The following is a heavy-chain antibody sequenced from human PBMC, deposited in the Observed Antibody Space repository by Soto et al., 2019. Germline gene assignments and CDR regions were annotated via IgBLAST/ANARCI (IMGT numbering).Heavy chain of an antibody. D-gene: IGHD2-2*01. J-gene: IGHJ6*02. CDR3: AKGGTSHIYGIDV. CDR2: IGGTGQYT. Sequence: EVQLLETGGGLVQPGGSLRLSCTASGFTFQNFVINWVRQAPGKGLEWVSIIGGTGQYTYYADSVRGRFTFSRDNSESTVYLEMNSLRAQDTSIYFCAKGGTSHIYGIDVWGPGTTVIVSS. CDR1: GFTFQNFV. V-gene: IGHV3-23*01.